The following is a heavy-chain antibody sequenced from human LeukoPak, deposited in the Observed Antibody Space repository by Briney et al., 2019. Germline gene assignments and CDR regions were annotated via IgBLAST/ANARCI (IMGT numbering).Heavy chain of an antibody. V-gene: IGHV3-9*01. CDR3: VKESEDSSGWATRYYFDY. J-gene: IGHJ4*02. CDR2: VTWNSDNI. CDR1: GFTFDDYA. Sequence: GGSLRLSCAPSGFTFDDYAMHWVRQAPGKGLEWVAGVTWNSDNIDYAESVRGRFTISRDNAKNSLYLEMNTLRLEDTALYYCVKESEDSSGWATRYYFDYWGQGSLVTVAS. D-gene: IGHD6-19*01.